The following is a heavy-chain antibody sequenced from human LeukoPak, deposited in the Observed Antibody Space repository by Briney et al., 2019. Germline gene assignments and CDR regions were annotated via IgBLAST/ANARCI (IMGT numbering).Heavy chain of an antibody. CDR1: GFTFSSHA. CDR3: AKASEYCSGGSCSRYYFYGMDV. D-gene: IGHD2-15*01. J-gene: IGHJ6*02. Sequence: PGRSLRLSCAASGFTFSSHAMHWVRQAPGKGLEWVAVISYDGRNKYCADSVKGRFTISRDDSKNTLYLQMNSLRAEDTAVYYCAKASEYCSGGSCSRYYFYGMDVWGQGTTVTVSS. CDR2: ISYDGRNK. V-gene: IGHV3-30*18.